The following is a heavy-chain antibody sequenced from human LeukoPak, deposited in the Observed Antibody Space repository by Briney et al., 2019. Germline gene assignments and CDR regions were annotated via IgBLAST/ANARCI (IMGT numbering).Heavy chain of an antibody. CDR3: ARISSYYYYGMDV. CDR1: GGSISSGGYS. V-gene: IGHV4-30-2*01. J-gene: IGHJ6*04. CDR2: IYHSGST. Sequence: SQTLSLTCAVSGGSISSGGYSWSWIRQLPGKGLEWIGYIYHSGSTYYNPSLKSRVTISVDRSKNQFSLKLSSVTAADTAVYYCARISSYYYYGMDVWGKGTTVTVSS.